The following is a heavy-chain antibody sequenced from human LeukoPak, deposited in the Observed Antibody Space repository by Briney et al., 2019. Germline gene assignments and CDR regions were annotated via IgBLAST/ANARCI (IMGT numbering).Heavy chain of an antibody. CDR2: IYYSGST. CDR1: GGSISSGSW. Sequence: PSETLSLTCAVSGGSISSGSWWSWVRQPPGKGLEWIGSIYYSGSTYYNPSLKSRVTISVDTSKNQFSLKLSSVTAADTAVYYCASQALYYYDSSGYYDDYWGQGTLVTVSS. D-gene: IGHD3-22*01. CDR3: ASQALYYYDSSGYYDDY. V-gene: IGHV4-4*02. J-gene: IGHJ4*02.